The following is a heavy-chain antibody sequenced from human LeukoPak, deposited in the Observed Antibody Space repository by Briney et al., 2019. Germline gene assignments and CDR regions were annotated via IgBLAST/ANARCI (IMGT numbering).Heavy chain of an antibody. CDR3: AKSSGTYHIFDS. D-gene: IGHD3-10*01. CDR2: VSSTSTYI. J-gene: IGHJ4*02. CDR1: GFHFNLYS. V-gene: IGHV3-21*04. Sequence: GGSLRPSCAASGFHFNLYSMNWVRQAPGRGLEWVSSVSSTSTYIYYSDSVRGRFTISRDNAKNSLYLQMNSLRAEDTAVYYCAKSSGTYHIFDSWGQGTLVTVSS.